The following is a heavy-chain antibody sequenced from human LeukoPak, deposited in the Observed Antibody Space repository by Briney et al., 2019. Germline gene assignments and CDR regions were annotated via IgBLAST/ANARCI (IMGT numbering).Heavy chain of an antibody. CDR2: IGTAGDT. J-gene: IGHJ3*02. V-gene: IGHV3-13*04. D-gene: IGHD1-26*01. CDR1: GFTFSSYD. Sequence: PGGSLRLSCAASGFTFSSYDMHWVRQATGKGLEWVSAIGTAGDTYYPGSVKGRLTISRENAKNSLYLQMNSLRAGDTAVYYCARGSGSPLGVAFDIWGQGTMVTVSS. CDR3: ARGSGSPLGVAFDI.